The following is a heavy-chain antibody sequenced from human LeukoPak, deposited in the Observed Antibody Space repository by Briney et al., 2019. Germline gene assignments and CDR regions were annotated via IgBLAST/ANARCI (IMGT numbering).Heavy chain of an antibody. V-gene: IGHV3-64*01. CDR1: GFTFSSYA. D-gene: IGHD5-18*01. CDR3: ASGVGIQLWPQYRDV. J-gene: IGHJ6*03. CDR2: ISSNGGST. Sequence: GGSLRLSCAASGFTFSSYAMHWVRQAPGKGLEYVSAISSNGGSTYYANSVKGRFTISRDNSKNTLYLQMGSLRAEDMAVYYWASGVGIQLWPQYRDVWAKGPPVTVSS.